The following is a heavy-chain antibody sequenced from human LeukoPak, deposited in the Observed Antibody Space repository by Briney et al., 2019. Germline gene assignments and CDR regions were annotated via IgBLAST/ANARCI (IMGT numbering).Heavy chain of an antibody. V-gene: IGHV3-23*01. CDR2: ISGSGGST. CDR3: AKHRENYVDSSFDDH. Sequence: GGSLRLSCAISGFTHSTYAMSWVRQAPGKGLEWVSGISGSGGSTYYVDSVKGRFTISRDNFKNTLYLRMNSLRAEDRAVYYCAKHRENYVDSSFDDHWGQGTLVTVSS. CDR1: GFTHSTYA. D-gene: IGHD4-17*01. J-gene: IGHJ5*02.